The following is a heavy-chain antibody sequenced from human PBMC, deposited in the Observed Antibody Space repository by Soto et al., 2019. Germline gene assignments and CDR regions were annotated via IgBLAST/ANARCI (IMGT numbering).Heavy chain of an antibody. Sequence: VQLVQSGAEVKKPGSSVKVSCKASGYTFISYGISWVRQAPGQGLERMGWISAYNDYTNYAQKLQGRVTMTTDTSTRIAYLELRSLRSDDTAVYYCAREGYYSGSGSYSPPRYYGMDVWGQGTTVTVSS. CDR1: GYTFISYG. D-gene: IGHD3-10*01. CDR2: ISAYNDYT. CDR3: AREGYYSGSGSYSPPRYYGMDV. J-gene: IGHJ6*02. V-gene: IGHV1-18*01.